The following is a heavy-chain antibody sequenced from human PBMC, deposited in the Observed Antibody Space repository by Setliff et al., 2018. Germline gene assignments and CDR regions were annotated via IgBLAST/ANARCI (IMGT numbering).Heavy chain of an antibody. Sequence: PSETLSLTCTVSGGSISRYFWSWIRQSPGKGLELIASHYDSGNILYNPSLNSRVTMSVDTSKNEVALKVTSVTAADTDVYYCARDQKGVVPAAMKAFDIWGQGTMVTVSS. CDR2: HYDSGNI. V-gene: IGHV4-59*12. J-gene: IGHJ3*02. CDR3: ARDQKGVVPAAMKAFDI. CDR1: GGSISRYF. D-gene: IGHD2-2*01.